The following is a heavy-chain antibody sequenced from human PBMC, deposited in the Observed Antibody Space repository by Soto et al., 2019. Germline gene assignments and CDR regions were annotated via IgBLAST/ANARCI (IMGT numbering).Heavy chain of an antibody. V-gene: IGHV1-18*01. D-gene: IGHD1-1*01. CDR2: ISAYNGNT. J-gene: IGHJ5*02. Sequence: QVQLVQSGAEVKKPGASVKVSCKASGYTFTSYGISWVRQAPGQGLEWMGWISAYNGNTNYAQKLQGRVTMTTDTSTSTAYMELRSLRSDDTAVYYCARDRFRGNDLATFRWFDPWGQGTLVTVSS. CDR3: ARDRFRGNDLATFRWFDP. CDR1: GYTFTSYG.